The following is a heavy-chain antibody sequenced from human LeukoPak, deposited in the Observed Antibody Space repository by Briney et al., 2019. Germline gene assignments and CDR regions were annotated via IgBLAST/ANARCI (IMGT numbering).Heavy chain of an antibody. V-gene: IGHV4-59*01. CDR2: IYYSTST. CDR1: GGSISSYY. CDR3: AKGAAARRSDY. J-gene: IGHJ4*02. Sequence: PSETLSLTRTVSGGSISSYYWSWIWQPPGKGLEWIMYIYYSTSTNHSPSLKSRITIAVDTSKNQFSLKLSSVTAADTSVYYCAKGAAARRSDYWGQGTLVTVSS. D-gene: IGHD6-6*01.